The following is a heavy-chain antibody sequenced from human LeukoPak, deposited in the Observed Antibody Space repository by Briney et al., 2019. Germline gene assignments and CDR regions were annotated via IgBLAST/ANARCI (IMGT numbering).Heavy chain of an antibody. CDR1: GFTFSSYG. Sequence: QSGGSLRLSCAASGFTFSSYGMHWVRQAPGKGLEWVAVTSYDGGNKFYADSVKGRFTISRDNSKNTLYLQMNSLRAEDTAVYYCARFSAQLVSPRFDYWGQGTLVTVSS. CDR2: TSYDGGNK. V-gene: IGHV3-30*03. D-gene: IGHD6-13*01. J-gene: IGHJ4*02. CDR3: ARFSAQLVSPRFDY.